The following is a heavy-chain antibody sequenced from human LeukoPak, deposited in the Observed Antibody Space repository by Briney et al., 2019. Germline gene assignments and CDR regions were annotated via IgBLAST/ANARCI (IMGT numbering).Heavy chain of an antibody. D-gene: IGHD3-10*01. V-gene: IGHV3-21*01. Sequence: GGSLGLSCAASGFTFSSYSMNWVRQAPGKGLEWVSSISSSSSYIYYADSVKGRFTISRDNAKNSLYLQMNSLRAEDTAVYYCARRVSLRTMVRGVITPQYCYYYYMDVWGKGTTVTVSS. CDR1: GFTFSSYS. CDR3: ARRVSLRTMVRGVITPQYCYYYYMDV. J-gene: IGHJ6*03. CDR2: ISSSSSYI.